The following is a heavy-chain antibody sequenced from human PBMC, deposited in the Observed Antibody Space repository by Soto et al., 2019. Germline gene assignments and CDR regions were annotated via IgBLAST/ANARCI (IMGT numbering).Heavy chain of an antibody. CDR1: GYTFTSYD. V-gene: IGHV1-8*01. J-gene: IGHJ6*02. Sequence: QVQLVQSGAEVKKPGASVKVSCKASGYTFTSYDINWVRQATGQGLEWMGWMNPNRGNTGYAQKCKGRVTMTRTTSISTADMELSSLRSEDTAAYYCARPNDAYPILDGMDVWGQGTTVTVSS. D-gene: IGHD1-1*01. CDR3: ARPNDAYPILDGMDV. CDR2: MNPNRGNT.